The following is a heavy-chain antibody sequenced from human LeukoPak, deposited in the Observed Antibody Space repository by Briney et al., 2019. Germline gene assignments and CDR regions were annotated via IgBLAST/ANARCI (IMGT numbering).Heavy chain of an antibody. D-gene: IGHD1-26*01. J-gene: IGHJ1*01. CDR2: INHSGST. V-gene: IGHV4-34*01. Sequence: TSETLSLTCAVYGGSFSGYCWSWIRQPPGKGLEWIGEINHSGSTNYNPSLKSRVTISVDTSKNQFSLKLSSVTAADTAVYYCVRGSYLRYFQHWGQGTLVTVSS. CDR1: GGSFSGYC. CDR3: VRGSYLRYFQH.